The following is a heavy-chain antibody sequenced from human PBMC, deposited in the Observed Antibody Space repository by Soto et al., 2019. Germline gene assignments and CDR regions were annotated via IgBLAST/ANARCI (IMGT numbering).Heavy chain of an antibody. CDR3: ASVIVG. Sequence: QVQLVESGGGVVQPGTSLRLSCAASGFIFSAYGMHWVRQAPGKGLEWVAVIWFDGGNKFYADSVKGRFTISRDNSKNTLYLQMNSLTAEDTAVYYCASVIVGWGQGTLVTVSS. CDR1: GFIFSAYG. V-gene: IGHV3-33*01. J-gene: IGHJ4*02. CDR2: IWFDGGNK. D-gene: IGHD2-21*01.